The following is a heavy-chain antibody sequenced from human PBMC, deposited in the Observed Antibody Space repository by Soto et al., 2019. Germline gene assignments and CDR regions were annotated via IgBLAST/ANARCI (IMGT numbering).Heavy chain of an antibody. CDR3: ARGSWDDVSGHYYMDV. D-gene: IGHD1-1*01. Sequence: QVQLQQSGPGLVKPSQTLSLTCDISGDSVSSNSAGWNWIRQTPSRGLEWLGRTYYRSKWYNNYAASVKSRVSVNPATAKNQFSLQLNSVTPEDTAVYYCARGSWDDVSGHYYMDVWGKGTTVTVSS. V-gene: IGHV6-1*01. CDR1: GDSVSSNSAG. CDR2: TYYRSKWYN. J-gene: IGHJ6*03.